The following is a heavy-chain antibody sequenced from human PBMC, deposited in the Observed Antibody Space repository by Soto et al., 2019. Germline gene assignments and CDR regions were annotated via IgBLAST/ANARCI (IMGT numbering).Heavy chain of an antibody. CDR1: GLNVSSYA. CDR3: AKGWMDV. V-gene: IGHV3-53*01. CDR2: IYASDST. J-gene: IGHJ6*02. Sequence: EVQLVESGGGLIQPGGSLRLSCAVSGLNVSSYAMRWVRQAPGEGLEWVSVIYASDSTHYADSVKGRFTISRDNSKNTLFLQMNSLRAEDTAVYYCAKGWMDVWGQGTTVTVS.